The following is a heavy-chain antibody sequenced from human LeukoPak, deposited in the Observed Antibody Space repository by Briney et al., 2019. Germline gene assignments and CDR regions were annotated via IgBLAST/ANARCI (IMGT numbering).Heavy chain of an antibody. CDR3: ARGDYVWGSYPDY. CDR2: IQFDGSNK. Sequence: PAGGSLRLSCITSGFIFSNYGMHWVRQAPGKGLEWLTFIQFDGSNKLYADSVKGRFTVSRDTSKNTVYLQMTSLRVEDTAVYYCARGDYVWGSYPDYWGQGTLVTVSS. V-gene: IGHV3-30*02. J-gene: IGHJ4*02. CDR1: GFIFSNYG. D-gene: IGHD3-16*01.